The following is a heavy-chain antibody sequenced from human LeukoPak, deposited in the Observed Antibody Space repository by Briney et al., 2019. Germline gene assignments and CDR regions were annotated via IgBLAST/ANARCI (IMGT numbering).Heavy chain of an antibody. CDR3: AKAPSDTMVRGVTMNDY. J-gene: IGHJ4*02. D-gene: IGHD3-10*01. Sequence: GGSLRLSCAASGFTFSSYAMSWVRQAPGKGLEWVSAISGSGGSTYYADSVKGRFTISRDNSKNTLYLQMNSLRAEDTAVYYCAKAPSDTMVRGVTMNDYWGQGTLVTVSS. CDR1: GFTFSSYA. V-gene: IGHV3-23*01. CDR2: ISGSGGST.